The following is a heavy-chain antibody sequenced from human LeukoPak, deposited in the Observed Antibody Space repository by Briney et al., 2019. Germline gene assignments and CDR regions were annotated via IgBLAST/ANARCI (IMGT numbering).Heavy chain of an antibody. Sequence: PSETLSLTCAVSGGSISSGGYSWSWIRQPPGKGLEWIGYIYYSGSTYYNPSLKSRVTISVDTSKNQFSLKLSSVTAADTAVYYCAREKIGAGTVLGKDYYYMDVGGKGTTVTVS. V-gene: IGHV4-30-4*07. CDR1: GGSISSGGYS. J-gene: IGHJ6*03. CDR2: IYYSGST. CDR3: AREKIGAGTVLGKDYYYMDV. D-gene: IGHD3-16*01.